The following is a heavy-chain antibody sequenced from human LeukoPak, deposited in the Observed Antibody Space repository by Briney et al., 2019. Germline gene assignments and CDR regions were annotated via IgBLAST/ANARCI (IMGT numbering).Heavy chain of an antibody. V-gene: IGHV1-46*01. CDR1: GYTFTSYY. CDR2: INPSGGST. Sequence: ASVKVSCKASGYTFTSYYMHWVRQAPGQGLEWMGIINPSGGSTNYARKFQGRVTMTRDTSTSTVYMELSSPRSEDTAVYYCARGLQISVAGYWGQGTLVTVSS. CDR3: ARGLQISVAGY. D-gene: IGHD6-19*01. J-gene: IGHJ4*02.